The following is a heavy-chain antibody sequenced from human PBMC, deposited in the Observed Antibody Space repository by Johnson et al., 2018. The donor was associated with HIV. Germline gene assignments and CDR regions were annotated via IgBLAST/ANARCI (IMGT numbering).Heavy chain of an antibody. Sequence: QVQLVESGGGVVQPGRSLKLSCAASEFTFSNYAMHWVRQAPGKGLEWVAVISYDGSSKYYADSVKGRFTISRDNSKNTLNLQMNSLRPEDTAVYYCARDPPARSQYNSPPLAFDIWGQGTMVTVSS. V-gene: IGHV3-30-3*01. D-gene: IGHD1-14*01. CDR3: ARDPPARSQYNSPPLAFDI. CDR1: EFTFSNYA. CDR2: ISYDGSSK. J-gene: IGHJ3*02.